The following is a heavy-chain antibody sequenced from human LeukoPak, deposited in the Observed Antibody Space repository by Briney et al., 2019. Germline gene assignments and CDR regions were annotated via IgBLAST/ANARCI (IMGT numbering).Heavy chain of an antibody. J-gene: IGHJ4*02. V-gene: IGHV3-30*18. CDR2: ISYDGSNK. Sequence: GGSLGLSCAASGFTFSSYGMHWVRQAPGKGLEWVAVISYDGSNKYYADSVKGRFTISRDNSKNTLYLQMNSLRAEDTAVYYCAKALLDYWGQGTLVTVSP. CDR3: AKALLDY. CDR1: GFTFSSYG.